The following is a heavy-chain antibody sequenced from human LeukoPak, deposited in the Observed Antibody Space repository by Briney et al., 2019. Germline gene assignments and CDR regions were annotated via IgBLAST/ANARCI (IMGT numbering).Heavy chain of an antibody. CDR1: GFTFSSYA. V-gene: IGHV3-23*01. CDR3: ATGGSSWYSGGY. J-gene: IGHJ4*02. D-gene: IGHD6-13*01. Sequence: GGSLRLSCAASGFTFSSYAMSWVRQAPGKGLEWVSAISGSGGSTYYADFVKGRFTISRDNSKSTLYLQMNSLRAEDTAVYYCATGGSSWYSGGYWGQGTLVTVSS. CDR2: ISGSGGST.